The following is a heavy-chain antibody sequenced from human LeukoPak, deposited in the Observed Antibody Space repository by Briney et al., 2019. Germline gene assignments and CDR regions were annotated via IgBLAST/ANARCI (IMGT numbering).Heavy chain of an antibody. D-gene: IGHD4-17*01. V-gene: IGHV4-39*07. CDR1: GGSISSSSYY. CDR3: ATSYHDYGDYGPSYDY. Sequence: SETLSLTCTVSGGSISSSSYYWGWIRQPPGKGLEWIGSIYYSGSTYYNPSLKSRVTISVDTSKNQFSLKLSSVTAADTAVYHCATSYHDYGDYGPSYDYWAREPWSPSPQ. CDR2: IYYSGST. J-gene: IGHJ4*02.